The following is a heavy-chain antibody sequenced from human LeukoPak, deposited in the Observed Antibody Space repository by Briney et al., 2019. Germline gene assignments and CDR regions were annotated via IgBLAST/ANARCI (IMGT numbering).Heavy chain of an antibody. CDR2: IYYSGST. D-gene: IGHD6-6*01. CDR1: GGSFSGYY. Sequence: SETLSLTCAVYGGSFSGYYWSWIRQPPGKGLEWIGYIYYSGSTYYNPSLKSRVTISVDTSKNQFSLKLSSVTAADTAVYYCASSPKAARRNWFDPWGQGTLVTVSS. CDR3: ASSPKAARRNWFDP. J-gene: IGHJ5*02. V-gene: IGHV4-30-4*08.